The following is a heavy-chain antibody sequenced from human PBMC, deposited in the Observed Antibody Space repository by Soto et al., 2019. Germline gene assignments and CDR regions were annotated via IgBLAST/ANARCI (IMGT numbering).Heavy chain of an antibody. CDR1: GFTFSSYS. J-gene: IGHJ4*02. Sequence: EVQLVESGGGLVQPGGSLRLSCAASGFTFSSYSMNWVRQAPGKGLEWVSYISSSSSTIYYADSVKGRFTISRDNAKNSLYLEMNSLRDEDTAVYYCAREWWTIRHAMDYWGQGTLVTVSS. CDR3: AREWWTIRHAMDY. CDR2: ISSSSSTI. V-gene: IGHV3-48*02. D-gene: IGHD2-15*01.